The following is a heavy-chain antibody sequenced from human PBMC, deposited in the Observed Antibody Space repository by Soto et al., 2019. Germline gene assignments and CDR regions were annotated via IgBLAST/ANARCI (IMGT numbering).Heavy chain of an antibody. D-gene: IGHD2-15*01. CDR1: GYTFTSYY. CDR2: INPSGGST. Sequence: QVQLVQSGAEVKKPGASVKVSWKASGYTFTSYYMHWVRQAPGQGLEWMGIINPSGGSTSAQKFQGRVTMTRDTSTSTGYMELSSLRSEDTAVYYCARVYCSGGGCYSIDSWGQGTLVTVSS. CDR3: ARVYCSGGGCYSIDS. V-gene: IGHV1-46*03. J-gene: IGHJ4*02.